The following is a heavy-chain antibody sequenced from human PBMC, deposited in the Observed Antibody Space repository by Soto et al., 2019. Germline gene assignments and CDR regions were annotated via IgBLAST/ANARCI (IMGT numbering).Heavy chain of an antibody. Sequence: GGSLRLSCAASGFTFSSYGMHWVRQAPGKGLEWVAVIWYDGSNKYYADSAKGRFTISRDNSKNTLYLQMNSLRAEDTAVYYCARDGDCSGGSCYSTFDFWGQGTLVTVSS. CDR3: ARDGDCSGGSCYSTFDF. CDR1: GFTFSSYG. V-gene: IGHV3-33*01. D-gene: IGHD2-15*01. J-gene: IGHJ4*02. CDR2: IWYDGSNK.